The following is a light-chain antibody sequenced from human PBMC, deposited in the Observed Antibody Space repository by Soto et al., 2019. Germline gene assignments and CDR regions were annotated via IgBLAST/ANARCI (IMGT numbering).Light chain of an antibody. Sequence: QPVLTQPPSVSGAPGQRVTISCTGSSCNIGAGYDVHWYQQLPGTAPKLLIYGNSNRPSGVPDRFSGSKSGTSASLAITGLQAEDEADYYCQSYDSSLSAHVVFGGGTQLTVL. V-gene: IGLV1-40*01. CDR1: SCNIGAGYD. CDR2: GNS. J-gene: IGLJ2*01. CDR3: QSYDSSLSAHVV.